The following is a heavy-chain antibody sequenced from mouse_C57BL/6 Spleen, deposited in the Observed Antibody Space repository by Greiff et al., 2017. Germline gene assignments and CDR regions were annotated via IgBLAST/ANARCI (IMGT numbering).Heavy chain of an antibody. CDR1: GFSLTSYG. D-gene: IGHD3-1*01. J-gene: IGHJ3*01. V-gene: IGHV2-2*01. CDR2: IWSGGST. Sequence: QVQLQQSGPGLVQPSQSLSITCTVSGFSLTSYGVHWVRQSPGKGLEWLGVIWSGGSTDYNAALISRLSISKDNAKSQVFFKMNSLQADDTAIYYCARTGRRDEGWFAYWGQGTLVTVSA. CDR3: ARTGRRDEGWFAY.